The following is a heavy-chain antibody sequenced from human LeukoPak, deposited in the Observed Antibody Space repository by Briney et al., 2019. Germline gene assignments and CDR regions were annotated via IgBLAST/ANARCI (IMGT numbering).Heavy chain of an antibody. J-gene: IGHJ5*02. V-gene: IGHV4-31*03. CDR3: ARDPYGGGASWFDH. Sequence: PSKTLSLTCTVSGGSISSGGYYWSWIRQHPGKGLEWIGYIYYSGSTYYNPSLKSRVTISVDTSKNQFSLKLSSVTAADTAVYYCARDPYGGGASWFDHWGQGTLVTVSS. CDR2: IYYSGST. CDR1: GGSISSGGYY. D-gene: IGHD1-26*01.